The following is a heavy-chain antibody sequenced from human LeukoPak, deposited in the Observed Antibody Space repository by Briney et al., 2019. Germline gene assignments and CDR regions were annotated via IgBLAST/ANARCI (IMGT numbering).Heavy chain of an antibody. Sequence: GGSLRLSCSGFGFTFRSFWMGWVRQAPGKGLEWVAVISYDGSNKYYADSVKGRFTISRDNSKNTLYLQMNSLRAEDTAFYYCARVPGYDSSGYFDYWGQGTLVTVSS. CDR2: ISYDGSNK. V-gene: IGHV3-30*03. CDR1: GFTFRSFW. CDR3: ARVPGYDSSGYFDY. J-gene: IGHJ4*02. D-gene: IGHD3-22*01.